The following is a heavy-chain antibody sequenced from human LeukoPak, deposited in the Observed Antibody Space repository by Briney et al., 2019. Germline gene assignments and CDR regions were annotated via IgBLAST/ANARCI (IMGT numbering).Heavy chain of an antibody. CDR3: ARGPPRLERRSYFDY. CDR1: GYTFTNYG. V-gene: IGHV1-18*01. Sequence: GASVKVSCKASGYTFTNYGISWVRQAPGQGLEWMGWISAHNGNTNYAQKLQGRVTMTTDTSTSTAYMELRSLRSDDTAVYYCARGPPRLERRSYFDYWGQGTLVTVSS. J-gene: IGHJ4*02. D-gene: IGHD1-1*01. CDR2: ISAHNGNT.